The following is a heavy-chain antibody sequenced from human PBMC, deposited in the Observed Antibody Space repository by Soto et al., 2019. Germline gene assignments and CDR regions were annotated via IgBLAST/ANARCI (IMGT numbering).Heavy chain of an antibody. CDR3: AKGARSSYYYGLAV. V-gene: IGHV3-23*01. CDR2: ISGSGGST. J-gene: IGHJ6*02. D-gene: IGHD6-6*01. Sequence: PGGSLRLSCAASGFTFSNYAMSWVRQAPGKGLEWVSGISGSGGSTFYADSVKGRFTISRDNSENTLYLQMNSLRAEDTALYYCAKGARSSYYYGLAVWGQGTTVTVS. CDR1: GFTFSNYA.